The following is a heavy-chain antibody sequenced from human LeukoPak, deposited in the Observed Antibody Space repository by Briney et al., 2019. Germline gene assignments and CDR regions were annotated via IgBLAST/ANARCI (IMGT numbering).Heavy chain of an antibody. V-gene: IGHV4-34*01. D-gene: IGHD3-10*01. CDR3: ARVSDTDGSGRLGGYFDY. Sequence: SETLSLTCAVYGGSFSGYYWSWIRQPPGKGLEWIGEINHSGSTNYNPSLKSRVTISVDTSKNQFSLKLSSVTAADTAVYYCARVSDTDGSGRLGGYFDYWGQGTLDTVSS. CDR2: INHSGST. CDR1: GGSFSGYY. J-gene: IGHJ4*02.